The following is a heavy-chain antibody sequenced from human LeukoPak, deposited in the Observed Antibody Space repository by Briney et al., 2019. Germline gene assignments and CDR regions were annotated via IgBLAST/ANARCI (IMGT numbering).Heavy chain of an antibody. CDR2: ISAGGGRT. V-gene: IGHV3-23*01. D-gene: IGHD4-17*01. CDR3: ARDDYGETFDY. CDR1: GFTFSNYA. J-gene: IGHJ4*02. Sequence: GGSLRLSCAASGFTFSNYAMSWVRQAPRKGLELVSGISAGGGRTSYADSVKGRFTISRDNSKNTLYLQMNSLRAEDTAVYYCARDDYGETFDYWGQGTLVTVSS.